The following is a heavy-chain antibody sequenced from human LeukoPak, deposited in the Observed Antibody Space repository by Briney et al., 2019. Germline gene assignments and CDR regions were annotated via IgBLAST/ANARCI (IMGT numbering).Heavy chain of an antibody. CDR1: GYGFTSYW. Sequence: GEALQISYKGSGYGFTSYWIGWVRPMPGKGGGWMGIIYPGESDTRYSPSFQGQVTISADKSISTAYLQWSSLKASDTAMYYCARRTYYYGSGNLYYFDYWGQGTLVTVSS. V-gene: IGHV5-51*01. J-gene: IGHJ4*02. CDR3: ARRTYYYGSGNLYYFDY. CDR2: IYPGESDT. D-gene: IGHD3-10*01.